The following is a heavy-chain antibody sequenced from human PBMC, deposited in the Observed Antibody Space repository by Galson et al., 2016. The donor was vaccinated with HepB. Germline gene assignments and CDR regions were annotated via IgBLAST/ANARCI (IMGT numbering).Heavy chain of an antibody. CDR3: ARDGPHYVLRKYYTMDV. V-gene: IGHV3-23*01. D-gene: IGHD3-10*01. Sequence: SLRLSCAASGFSFSDYGMTWVRQAPGKGLEWVAGIGGSGGGTSYADSVKGRFTISRDNSGNTVYLHMNTLRAEDTALYYCARDGPHYVLRKYYTMDVLGKGTTVTVSS. CDR1: GFSFSDYG. J-gene: IGHJ6*04. CDR2: IGGSGGGT.